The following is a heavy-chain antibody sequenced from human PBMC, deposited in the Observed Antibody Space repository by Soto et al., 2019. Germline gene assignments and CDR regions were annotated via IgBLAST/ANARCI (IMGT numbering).Heavy chain of an antibody. D-gene: IGHD3-3*01. V-gene: IGHV3-30-3*01. J-gene: IGHJ6*02. CDR2: MLYDGSNE. CDR1: GFTLSPYA. CDR3: ARDRTYYDPWSMGGYYGMDV. Sequence: QVQLVESGGGVVQPGRSLRLSCVASGFTLSPYAMHWVRQAPGKGLQWVAVMLYDGSNEHYADSVKGRFTISRDNSKNTLYLQLDSLRADDTAVYYCARDRTYYDPWSMGGYYGMDVWGQGTTVTVSS.